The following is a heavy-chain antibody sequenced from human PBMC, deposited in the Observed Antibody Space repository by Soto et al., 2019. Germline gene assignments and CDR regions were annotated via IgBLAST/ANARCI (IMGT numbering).Heavy chain of an antibody. CDR3: ARDPLSGTAFDY. CDR1: GGSISSGDYY. CDR2: IYYSGST. J-gene: IGHJ4*02. Sequence: LSLTCTVSGGSISSGDYYWSWIRQPPGKGLEWIGYIYYSGSTYYNPSLKSRVTLSVDTSKNQFSLKLSSVTAADTAVYYCARDPLSGTAFDYLDQGTLVAVSS. V-gene: IGHV4-30-4*01. D-gene: IGHD1-1*01.